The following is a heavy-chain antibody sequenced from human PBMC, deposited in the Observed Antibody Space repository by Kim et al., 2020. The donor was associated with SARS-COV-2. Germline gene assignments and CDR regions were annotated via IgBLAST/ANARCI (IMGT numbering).Heavy chain of an antibody. Sequence: SETLSLTCTVSGGSISSYYWSWIRQPAGKGLEWIGRIYTSGSTNYNPSLKSRVPMSVDTSKTQFPLKLSSVTAADTAVYYCARDSSLTAMAPLYDYWGQGTLVTVSS. CDR1: GGSISSYY. J-gene: IGHJ4*02. CDR3: ARDSSLTAMAPLYDY. CDR2: IYTSGST. V-gene: IGHV4-4*07. D-gene: IGHD5-18*01.